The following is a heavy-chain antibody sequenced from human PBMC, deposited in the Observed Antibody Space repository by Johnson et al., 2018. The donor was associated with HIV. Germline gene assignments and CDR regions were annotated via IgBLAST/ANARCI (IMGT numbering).Heavy chain of an antibody. CDR3: AKDSRRWGAFSDAFDI. CDR2: ISYDGSNK. V-gene: IGHV3-30*04. D-gene: IGHD1-26*01. J-gene: IGHJ3*02. Sequence: QMLLVESGGGVVQPGRSLRLSCAASGFTFSSYAMHWVRQAPGKGLEWVAVISYDGSNKYYADSVKGRFTISRDNSKNTLYLQMNSLRAEDTAAYYCAKDSRRWGAFSDAFDIWGQGTMVTVSS. CDR1: GFTFSSYA.